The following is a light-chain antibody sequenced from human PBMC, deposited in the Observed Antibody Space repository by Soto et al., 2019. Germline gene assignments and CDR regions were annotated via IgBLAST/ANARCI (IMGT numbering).Light chain of an antibody. Sequence: ELVMTQSPATLTVSPGDSATLSCRASQSIASALAWYQQKPGQAPRLLIYGASTRATGIPARFSGSGSGTDFTLTISNLQSEDVAVYYCQQYYSTPLTFGGGTKVEIK. CDR1: QSIASA. V-gene: IGKV3-15*01. CDR2: GAS. CDR3: QQYYSTPLT. J-gene: IGKJ4*01.